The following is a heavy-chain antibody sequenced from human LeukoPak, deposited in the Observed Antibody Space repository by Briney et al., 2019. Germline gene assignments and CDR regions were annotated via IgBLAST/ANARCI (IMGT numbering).Heavy chain of an antibody. J-gene: IGHJ4*02. D-gene: IGHD1-26*01. CDR2: THISGST. V-gene: IGHV4-4*07. Sequence: PSETLSLTCTVSGGSISDSLWSWIRQPAGRGLEWIGRTHISGSTNYNPSLTSRVTMSVDTSKNQSSLKLSSVTAADTAVYYCAKGVGGSYYRYWGQGALVIVSS. CDR1: GGSISDSL. CDR3: AKGVGGSYYRY.